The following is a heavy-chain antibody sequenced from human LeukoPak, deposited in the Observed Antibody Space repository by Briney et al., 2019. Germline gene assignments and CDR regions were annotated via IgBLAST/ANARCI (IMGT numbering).Heavy chain of an antibody. CDR2: ISSTSGYI. V-gene: IGHV3-21*04. Sequence: PGGSLRLSCAPSGLSFSSYTIHWVRQAPGKGLEWVSSISSTSGYIHYADSVKGRFSISRDNAKNLVHLEMDILRVEDTAIYYCATDWSFEVWGQGTLVTVSS. J-gene: IGHJ3*01. CDR1: GLSFSSYT. D-gene: IGHD1-1*01. CDR3: ATDWSFEV.